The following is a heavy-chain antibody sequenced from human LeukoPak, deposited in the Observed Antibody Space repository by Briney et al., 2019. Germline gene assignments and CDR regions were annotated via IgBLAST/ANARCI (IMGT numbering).Heavy chain of an antibody. CDR3: ARLACSSTSCLRYFDY. Sequence: SETLSLTCTVSGGSISSYYWSWIRQPPGKGLEWIGYIYYSGSTNYNPSLKSRVTISVDTSKNQFSLKLSSVTAADTAVYYCARLACSSTSCLRYFDYWGQGTLVTVSS. J-gene: IGHJ4*02. D-gene: IGHD2-2*01. CDR2: IYYSGST. CDR1: GGSISSYY. V-gene: IGHV4-59*08.